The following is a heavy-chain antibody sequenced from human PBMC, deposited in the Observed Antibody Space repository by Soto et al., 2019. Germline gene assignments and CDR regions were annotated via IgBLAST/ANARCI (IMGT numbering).Heavy chain of an antibody. CDR2: ISGSGATT. V-gene: IGHV3-23*01. J-gene: IGHJ4*02. CDR3: AKSFSSNWYDYFDY. D-gene: IGHD6-13*01. Sequence: PGGSLRLSCAASGITFISDAMSGVRQAPGKGLEWVSAISGSGATTYYADSVKGRFTISRDKSKNTLYLQMNSLRAEDTALYYCAKSFSSNWYDYFDYWGQGSLVTVSS. CDR1: GITFISDA.